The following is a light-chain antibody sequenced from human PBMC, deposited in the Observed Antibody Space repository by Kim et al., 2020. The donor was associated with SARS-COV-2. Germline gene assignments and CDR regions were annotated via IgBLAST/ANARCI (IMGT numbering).Light chain of an antibody. Sequence: DIQMTQSPSSLSASVGDRVTITCRASLGISNYLAWYQQKPGKVPKLLIYAAYTLQSGVPSRFSGSGSGTDFTLTISSLQPEDVATYYCQKYNNAVLTFGGGTKVEIK. V-gene: IGKV1-27*01. CDR2: AAY. J-gene: IGKJ4*01. CDR3: QKYNNAVLT. CDR1: LGISNY.